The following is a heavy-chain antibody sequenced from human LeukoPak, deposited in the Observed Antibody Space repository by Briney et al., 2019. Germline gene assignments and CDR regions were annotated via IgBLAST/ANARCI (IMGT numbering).Heavy chain of an antibody. V-gene: IGHV3-33*06. D-gene: IGHD3-10*01. CDR1: GITFSSFG. J-gene: IGHJ4*02. Sequence: GRSLRLSCAASGITFSSFGMHWVRQAPGKGLEWVAFIWFDGSNEYYTDSVKGRSTISRDNSKKTLYLQMNSLRAEDTAVYYCAKRASGSGTSLYYFDYWGQGTLVTVSS. CDR3: AKRASGSGTSLYYFDY. CDR2: IWFDGSNE.